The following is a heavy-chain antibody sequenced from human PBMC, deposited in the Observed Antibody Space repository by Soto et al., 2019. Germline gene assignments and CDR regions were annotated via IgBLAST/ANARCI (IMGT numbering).Heavy chain of an antibody. V-gene: IGHV1-3*01. CDR2: INAGNGNT. CDR3: ARIGAVLYYYYGMDV. Sequence: QVPLVQSGAEVKKPGASVKVSCKASGYTFTSYAMHWVRQAPGQRLEWMGWINAGNGNTKYSQKFQGRVTITRDTSASTAYMELSSLRSEDTAVYYCARIGAVLYYYYGMDVWGQGTTVTVSS. D-gene: IGHD3-16*01. CDR1: GYTFTSYA. J-gene: IGHJ6*02.